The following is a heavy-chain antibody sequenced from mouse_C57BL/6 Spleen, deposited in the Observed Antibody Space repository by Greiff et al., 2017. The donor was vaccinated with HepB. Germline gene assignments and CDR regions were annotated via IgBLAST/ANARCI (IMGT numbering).Heavy chain of an antibody. CDR1: GYTFTDYY. J-gene: IGHJ3*01. CDR3: APAPLYYGNGFAY. CDR2: INPNNGGT. Sequence: VQLQQSGPELVKPGASVKISCKASGYTFTDYYMNWVKQSHGKSLEWIGDINPNNGGTSYNQKFKGKATLTVDKSSSTAYMELRSLTSEDSAVYYCAPAPLYYGNGFAYWGQGTLVTVSA. V-gene: IGHV1-26*01. D-gene: IGHD2-1*01.